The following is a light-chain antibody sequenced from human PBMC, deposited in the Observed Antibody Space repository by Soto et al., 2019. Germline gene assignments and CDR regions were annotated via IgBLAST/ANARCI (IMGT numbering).Light chain of an antibody. Sequence: EIVLTQSPGTLSLSPGERATLSCRASQSVSSNYLAWYQQRPGQAPRVLIYGASSRATGIPDRFSGSGSGTDFTLTISRLEPEHFAVYFCHHYGNSPPNTFGQGTKVEIK. CDR1: QSVSSNY. CDR3: HHYGNSPPNT. CDR2: GAS. J-gene: IGKJ2*01. V-gene: IGKV3-20*01.